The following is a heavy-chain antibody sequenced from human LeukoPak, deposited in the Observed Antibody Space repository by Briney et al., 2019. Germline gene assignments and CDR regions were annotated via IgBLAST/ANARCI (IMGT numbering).Heavy chain of an antibody. CDR1: GGSISSGSYY. D-gene: IGHD6-6*01. V-gene: IGHV4-61*02. J-gene: IGHJ5*02. CDR3: ARAGIAARWFDP. Sequence: ASETLSLTCTVSGGSISSGSYYWSWIRQPAGKGLEWIGRIYTSGSTNYNPSLKSRVTISVDTSKNQFSLKLSSVTAADTAVYYCARAGIAARWFDPWGQGSLVTVSS. CDR2: IYTSGST.